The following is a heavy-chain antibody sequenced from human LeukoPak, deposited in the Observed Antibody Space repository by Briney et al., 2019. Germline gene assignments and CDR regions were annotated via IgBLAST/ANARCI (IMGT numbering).Heavy chain of an antibody. D-gene: IGHD6-13*01. Sequence: GGSLRLSCAASGFTFSSYSMNWVRQAPGKGLEWVSYISSSSSTIYYADSVKGRFTISRDNAKNSLYLQMNSLRAEDTAVYFCTRHPELVLGFDPWGQGTLVTVSS. J-gene: IGHJ5*02. CDR2: ISSSSSTI. CDR3: TRHPELVLGFDP. V-gene: IGHV3-48*04. CDR1: GFTFSSYS.